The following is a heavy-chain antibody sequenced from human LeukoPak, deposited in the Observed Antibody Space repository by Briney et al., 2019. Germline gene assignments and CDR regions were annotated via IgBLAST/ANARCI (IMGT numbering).Heavy chain of an antibody. CDR3: ARDYTIGVMGAFDI. CDR1: GFTFSSYG. J-gene: IGHJ3*02. Sequence: GGSLRLSCAASGFTFSSYGMHWVRQAPGKGLEWVAVIWYDGSNKYYADSVKGRFTISRDNSKNTLYLQMNSLRAEDTAVYYCARDYTIGVMGAFDIWGQGTMVTVSS. D-gene: IGHD3-16*01. V-gene: IGHV3-33*01. CDR2: IWYDGSNK.